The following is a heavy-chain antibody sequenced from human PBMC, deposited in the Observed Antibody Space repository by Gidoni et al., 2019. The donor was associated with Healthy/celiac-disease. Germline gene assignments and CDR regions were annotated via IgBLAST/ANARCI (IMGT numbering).Heavy chain of an antibody. CDR1: GGSISSSSSY. V-gene: IGHV4-39*01. Sequence: QLQLQESGPGLVKPSETLSLTCTVSGGSISSSSSYWGWIRQPPGKGLEWIGSIYYSGSTYYNPSLKSRVTISVDTSKNQFSLKLSSVTAADTAVYYCARSVPVGATKGDAFDIWGQGTMVTVSS. CDR3: ARSVPVGATKGDAFDI. CDR2: IYYSGST. J-gene: IGHJ3*02. D-gene: IGHD1-26*01.